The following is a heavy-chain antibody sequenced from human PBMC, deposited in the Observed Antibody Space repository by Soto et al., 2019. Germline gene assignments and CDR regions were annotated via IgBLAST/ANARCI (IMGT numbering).Heavy chain of an antibody. CDR1: GYTFTDFG. D-gene: IGHD7-27*01. J-gene: IGHJ4*02. CDR3: ARDSGNLGNWADFVDY. Sequence: QGQLVQSGAEVKKPGASVKVSCKASGYTFTDFGISWVRQAPGQGLEWMGWISAYNCNTNYAQKVQGRVTMTTATSTRTAYMELRNLTSDDTAVYYCARDSGNLGNWADFVDYWCQGTLVTVSS. V-gene: IGHV1-18*04. CDR2: ISAYNCNT.